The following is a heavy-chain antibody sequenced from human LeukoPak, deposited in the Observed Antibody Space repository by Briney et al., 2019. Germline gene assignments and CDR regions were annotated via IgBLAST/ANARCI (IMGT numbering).Heavy chain of an antibody. J-gene: IGHJ3*02. Sequence: SETLSLTCTVSGGSISSYYWSWIRQPPGKGLEWIGYIYYSGSTNYNPSLKRRVTISVDTSKNQFSLKLSSVTAADTAVYHCARIAYCGGDCRRTGGFDIWGQGTMVTVSS. CDR1: GGSISSYY. CDR2: IYYSGST. CDR3: ARIAYCGGDCRRTGGFDI. V-gene: IGHV4-59*01. D-gene: IGHD2-21*02.